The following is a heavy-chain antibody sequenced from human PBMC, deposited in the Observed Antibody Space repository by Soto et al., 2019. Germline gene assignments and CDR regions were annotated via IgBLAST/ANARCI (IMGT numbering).Heavy chain of an antibody. Sequence: QVQLVQSGAEEKKPGASVKVSCKASGYTFTSYAMHWVRQAPGQRLEWKGWINAGNGNTKDSQKSQGRVTITKDTTASTSYMELSSLRSEDTAVYYCARDPSYYCMDVWGQGTTVTVSS. J-gene: IGHJ6*02. CDR2: INAGNGNT. CDR1: GYTFTSYA. V-gene: IGHV1-3*05. CDR3: ARDPSYYCMDV.